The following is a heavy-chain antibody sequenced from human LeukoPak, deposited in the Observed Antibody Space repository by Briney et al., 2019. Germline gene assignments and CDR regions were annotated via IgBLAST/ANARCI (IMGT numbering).Heavy chain of an antibody. J-gene: IGHJ4*02. Sequence: GGSLRLSCEAFGFTFTDYYMTWIRQAPGKGLEWVANIKQDGSEKYYVDSVKGRFTISRDNAKNSLYLQMNSLRAEDTAVYYCAKPARTDYVDYWGQGTLVTVSS. D-gene: IGHD1-14*01. CDR3: AKPARTDYVDY. CDR1: GFTFTDYY. V-gene: IGHV3-7*03. CDR2: IKQDGSEK.